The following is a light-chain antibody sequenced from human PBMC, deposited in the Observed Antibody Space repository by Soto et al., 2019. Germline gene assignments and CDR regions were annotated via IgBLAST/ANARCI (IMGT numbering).Light chain of an antibody. CDR1: QSVLYSSNNKNY. J-gene: IGKJ4*01. V-gene: IGKV4-1*01. CDR3: QQYYNTPLT. Sequence: DIVMTQSPDSLAVSLGERATINCKSSQSVLYSSNNKNYLLWYQQKPGQPPKLLLYWASTRESGVPDRFSGSGSGTDFTLTISSLQAEDVAVYYCQQYYNTPLTFGGGTKVEIK. CDR2: WAS.